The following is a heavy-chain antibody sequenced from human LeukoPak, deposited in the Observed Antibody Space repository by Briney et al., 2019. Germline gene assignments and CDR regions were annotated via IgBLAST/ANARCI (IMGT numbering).Heavy chain of an antibody. CDR3: ARDLSEDCGGDCYSPYYFDY. Sequence: GGSLRLSCAASGFIFSNYAVHWVRQAPGQGLDWVALISNTGYTKTYADSVKGRFTISRDSPTLYLQMNSLRSEDTAVYYCARDLSEDCGGDCYSPYYFDYWGQGTLVTVSS. CDR2: ISNTGYTK. D-gene: IGHD2-21*02. CDR1: GFIFSNYA. J-gene: IGHJ4*02. V-gene: IGHV3-30-3*01.